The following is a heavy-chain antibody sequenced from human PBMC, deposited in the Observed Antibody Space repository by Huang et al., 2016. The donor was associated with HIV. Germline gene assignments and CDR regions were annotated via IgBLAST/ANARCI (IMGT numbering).Heavy chain of an antibody. V-gene: IGHV4-39*01. CDR1: GASISSASYY. J-gene: IGHJ6*03. CDR2: IYHTGTT. D-gene: IGHD1-26*01. CDR3: ARHWEGSFYYYYYIDV. Sequence: QVKLQESGPGLVKSSETLSLTCTVSGASISSASYYWGWIRQPPGKGLEWIGTIYHTGTTYYSPAHKSRLSMSVDTSENQVSLRLRSVTAADTAVYFWARHWEGSFYYYYYIDVWGPGTTVTVSS.